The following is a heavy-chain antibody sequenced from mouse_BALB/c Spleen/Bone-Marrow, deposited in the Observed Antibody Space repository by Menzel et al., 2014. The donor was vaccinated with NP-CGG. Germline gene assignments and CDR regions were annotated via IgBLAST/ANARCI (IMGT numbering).Heavy chain of an antibody. V-gene: IGHV4-1*02. D-gene: IGHD2-4*01. CDR1: GFYFSAYW. CDR2: INPDSRTI. CDR3: ARLYDYGWFAY. J-gene: IGHJ3*01. Sequence: EVELQESGGGLVQPGGSLKLSCAASGFYFSAYWMSWVRQAPGKGLEWIGEINPDSRTINYTPSLRDKFIISRDNAKNTLYLQMSKVRSGDTALYYCARLYDYGWFAYWGQGTLVTVSA.